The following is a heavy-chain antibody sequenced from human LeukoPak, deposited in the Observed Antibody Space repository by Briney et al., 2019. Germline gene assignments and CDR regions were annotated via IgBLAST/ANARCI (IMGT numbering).Heavy chain of an antibody. Sequence: GGSLRLSCAASGFTFTSYAMSWVRQAPGQGLEWVSAISGSGGNTYYADSVKGRFTISRDNSKNTLYLQMNSLRAEDTAVYYCAKDQYGGNPQYYFDYWGQGTLVTVSS. J-gene: IGHJ4*02. V-gene: IGHV3-23*01. CDR3: AKDQYGGNPQYYFDY. D-gene: IGHD4-23*01. CDR1: GFTFTSYA. CDR2: ISGSGGNT.